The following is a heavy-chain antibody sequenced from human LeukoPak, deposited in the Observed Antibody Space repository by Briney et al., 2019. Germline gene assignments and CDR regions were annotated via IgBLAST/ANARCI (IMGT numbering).Heavy chain of an antibody. V-gene: IGHV4-59*08. CDR3: ARGSYSYDSSGAFDI. CDR2: IYNSGST. D-gene: IGHD3-22*01. J-gene: IGHJ3*02. CDR1: GGSISSYY. Sequence: SETLSLTCTVPGGSISSYYWSSVRQPPGKGLELIGYIYNSGSTNYNPSLKSRVTISVDTSKDQFSLKLSSVTAADTAVYFCARGSYSYDSSGAFDIWGQGTMVTVSS.